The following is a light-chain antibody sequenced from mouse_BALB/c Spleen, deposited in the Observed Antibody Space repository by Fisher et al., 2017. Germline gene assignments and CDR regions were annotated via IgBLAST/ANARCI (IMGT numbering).Light chain of an antibody. CDR1: SSVSY. V-gene: IGKV4-59*01. Sequence: IVLTQSTALMSASLGEEITLTCSASSSVSYMHWYQQKSGTSPKRWIYDTSKLASGVPARFSGSGSGTSYSLTISSMEAEDAATYYCQQWSSNPLTFGAGTKLELK. CDR2: DTS. CDR3: QQWSSNPLT. J-gene: IGKJ5*01.